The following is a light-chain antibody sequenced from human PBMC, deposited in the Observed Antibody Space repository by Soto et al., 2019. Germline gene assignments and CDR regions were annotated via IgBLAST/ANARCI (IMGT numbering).Light chain of an antibody. CDR3: QQYNDWPLT. Sequence: VLTQSPGTLSLSLGARATLSCRASQSVSNNYLAWYQQQHGQAPRPVIYGASNRTTGIPDRFSVIVSGTAVTINIRRLEPEDGVVYDGQQYNDWPLTFGGGTKVDIK. V-gene: IGKV3-20*01. J-gene: IGKJ4*01. CDR2: GAS. CDR1: QSVSNNY.